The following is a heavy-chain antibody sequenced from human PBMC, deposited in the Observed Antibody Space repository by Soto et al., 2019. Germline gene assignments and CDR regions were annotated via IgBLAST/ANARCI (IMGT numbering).Heavy chain of an antibody. Sequence: QVQLVQSGAEVKKPGSSVKVSCKASGGTFSNYVITWVRQAPGQGLEWMGGISPMFGTPNYAQKFQGRVTITADESTSTVYMELSSLRYEDTAVYYCARDKSPLYYGSSYGMDVWGQGTTVTVSS. V-gene: IGHV1-69*01. CDR3: ARDKSPLYYGSSYGMDV. J-gene: IGHJ6*02. CDR2: ISPMFGTP. CDR1: GGTFSNYV. D-gene: IGHD3-10*01.